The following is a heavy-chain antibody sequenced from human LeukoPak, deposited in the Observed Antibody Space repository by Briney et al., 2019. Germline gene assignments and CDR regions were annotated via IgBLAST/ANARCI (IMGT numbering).Heavy chain of an antibody. CDR2: IRYDGSNK. CDR3: AKEMALTLLHYDSSGYYYDY. CDR1: GFTFSSYG. Sequence: GGSLRLSCAASGFTFSSYGMHWVRQAPGKGLEWVAFIRYDGSNKYYADSVKGRFTISRDNSKNTLYLQMNSLRAEDTAVYYCAKEMALTLLHYDSSGYYYDYWGQGTLVTVSS. J-gene: IGHJ4*02. V-gene: IGHV3-30*02. D-gene: IGHD3-22*01.